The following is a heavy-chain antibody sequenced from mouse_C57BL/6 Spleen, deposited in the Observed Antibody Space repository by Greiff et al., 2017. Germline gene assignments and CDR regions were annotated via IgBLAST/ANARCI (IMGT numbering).Heavy chain of an antibody. CDR2: IYPGDGDT. D-gene: IGHD3-3*01. J-gene: IGHJ1*03. Sequence: VQLQQSGPELVKPGASVKISCKASGYAFSSSWMNWVKPRPGKGLEWIGRIYPGDGDTNYNGKFKGKATLTADKSSSTAYMQLSSLTSEDSAVYFCAREGPTGYFDVWGTGTTVTVSS. CDR3: AREGPTGYFDV. CDR1: GYAFSSSW. V-gene: IGHV1-82*01.